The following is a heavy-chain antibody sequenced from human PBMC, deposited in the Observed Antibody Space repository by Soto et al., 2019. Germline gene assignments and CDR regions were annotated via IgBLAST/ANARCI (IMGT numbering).Heavy chain of an antibody. CDR2: IRQDGSEN. Sequence: GGSLRLSCAASGFTFSNYWMTWVRQAPGKGLEWVANIRQDGSENSYVGSVKGRFTISRDNTKNSLFLQMNNLRAEDAAIYYCGRERGSKSMDVWGQGTTVTVSS. V-gene: IGHV3-7*03. CDR3: GRERGSKSMDV. J-gene: IGHJ6*02. D-gene: IGHD2-15*01. CDR1: GFTFSNYW.